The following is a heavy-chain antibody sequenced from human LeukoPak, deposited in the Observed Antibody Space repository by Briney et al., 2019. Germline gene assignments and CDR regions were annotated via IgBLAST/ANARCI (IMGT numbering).Heavy chain of an antibody. CDR2: IYSGGST. CDR1: KFAFSSYA. Sequence: GGSLRLSCAASKFAFSSYAMSWVRQAPGKGLEWVSVIYSGGSTYYADSVKGRFTISRDNSKNTLYLQMNSLRAEDTAVYYCARESSGPIDYWGQGTLVTVSS. V-gene: IGHV3-53*01. D-gene: IGHD3-22*01. J-gene: IGHJ4*02. CDR3: ARESSGPIDY.